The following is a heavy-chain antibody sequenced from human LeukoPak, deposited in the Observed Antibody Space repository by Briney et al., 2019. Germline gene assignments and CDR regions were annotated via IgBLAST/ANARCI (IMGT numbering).Heavy chain of an antibody. Sequence: SETLSLTCTVSGGSISSSSYYWGWIRQPPGKGLEWIGSIYYSGSTYYNPSLKSRVTISVDTSKNQFSLKLSSVTAADTAVYYCARSQVVMPIDYWGQGTLVTVSS. J-gene: IGHJ4*02. CDR2: IYYSGST. D-gene: IGHD3-22*01. V-gene: IGHV4-39*07. CDR3: ARSQVVMPIDY. CDR1: GGSISSSSYY.